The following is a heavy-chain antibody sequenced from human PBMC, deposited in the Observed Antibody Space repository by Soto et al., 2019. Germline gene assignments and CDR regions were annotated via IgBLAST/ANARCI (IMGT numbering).Heavy chain of an antibody. CDR3: AATSCSSTSCNPYYYYYGIDV. CDR1: GYSFTSYW. D-gene: IGHD2-2*01. CDR2: IDPSDSYT. V-gene: IGHV5-10-1*01. J-gene: IGHJ6*02. Sequence: GESLKISCKGSGYSFTSYWISWVRQMPGKGLEWMGRIDPSDSYTNYSPSFQGHVTISADKSISTAYLQWSSLKASDTAMYYCAATSCSSTSCNPYYYYYGIDVWGQGTTVTVSS.